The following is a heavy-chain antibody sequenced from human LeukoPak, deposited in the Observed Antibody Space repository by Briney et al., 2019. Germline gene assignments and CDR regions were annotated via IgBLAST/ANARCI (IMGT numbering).Heavy chain of an antibody. CDR3: ARGPHVVVVTAIDY. D-gene: IGHD2-21*02. J-gene: IGHJ4*02. CDR1: GFSFSDYG. V-gene: IGHV3-33*01. CDR2: TWYDGSNK. Sequence: GGSLRLSCEVSGFSFSDYGMHWVRQAPGKGLEWVAVTWYDGSNKCYADSVKGRFTISRDNSKNTVYLQTSGLTVEDTAVYYCARGPHVVVVTAIDYWGQGTLVTVSS.